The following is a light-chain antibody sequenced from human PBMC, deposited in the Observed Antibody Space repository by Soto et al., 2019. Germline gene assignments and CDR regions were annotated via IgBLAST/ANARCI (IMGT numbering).Light chain of an antibody. CDR2: GAS. CDR3: QQYDNSPIT. CDR1: QSVSSN. J-gene: IGKJ5*01. Sequence: EIVMTQSPATLSVSLGERATLSCRASQSVSSNLAWYQQKPGQAPRLLIYGASTRATDMPGRFSGTGSETDFTLTISRLEPEDFAVYYCQQYDNSPITFGQGTRLEIK. V-gene: IGKV3-15*01.